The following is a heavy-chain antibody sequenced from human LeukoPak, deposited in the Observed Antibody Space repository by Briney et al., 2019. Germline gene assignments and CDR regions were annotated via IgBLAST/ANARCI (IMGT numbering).Heavy chain of an antibody. CDR3: ARGGLSGYYYFMDV. Sequence: SQTLSLTCTVSGGSISSGNYYWTWIRQPPGKGLEWIGYIYYSGSIYYNPSLKSRVTISVDTSKNQFSLKMSSVTVADTAVYFCARGGLSGYYYFMDVWGQGTTVTVSS. J-gene: IGHJ6*02. CDR1: GGSISSGNYY. D-gene: IGHD3-10*01. CDR2: IYYSGSI. V-gene: IGHV4-30-4*01.